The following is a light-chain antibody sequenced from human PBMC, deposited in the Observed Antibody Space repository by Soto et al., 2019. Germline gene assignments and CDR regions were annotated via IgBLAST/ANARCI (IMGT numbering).Light chain of an antibody. J-gene: IGKJ1*01. CDR1: ENHNSW. CDR2: DAS. V-gene: IGKV1-5*01. Sequence: DIQMTQSPSTLSASVGDRVTITCRASENHNSWLAWYQQKPGNAPKLLIYDASSLENGVPSRFSGSGSATDFTLTISSLQPGDFGTYYCQQYKSYSPWTFGQGTKVDIK. CDR3: QQYKSYSPWT.